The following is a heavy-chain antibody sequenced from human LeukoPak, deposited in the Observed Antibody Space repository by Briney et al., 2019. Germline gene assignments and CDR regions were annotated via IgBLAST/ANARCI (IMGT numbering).Heavy chain of an antibody. CDR1: GYTFTGYY. Sequence: GASVKVSCKASGYTFTGYYMHWVRQAPGQGLEWMGWINPNSGGTNYAQKFQGRVTMTRDTSISTAYMELSRLRSDDTAVYHCARGPRGYYDSSGYGYWGQGTLVTVSS. J-gene: IGHJ4*02. V-gene: IGHV1-2*02. CDR2: INPNSGGT. D-gene: IGHD3-22*01. CDR3: ARGPRGYYDSSGYGY.